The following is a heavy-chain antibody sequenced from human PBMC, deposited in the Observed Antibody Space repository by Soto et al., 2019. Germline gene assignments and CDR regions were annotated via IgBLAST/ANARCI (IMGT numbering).Heavy chain of an antibody. D-gene: IGHD3-22*01. CDR1: GGTNISYA. Sequence: GSSVKVSCQASGGTNISYAISCLLQDPRKGLEWMGGIIPIFGTANYAQKFQGRVTITADESTSTAYMELSSLRSEDTAVYYCARAHYVSSGYYLVGYYYYGMAVCGHGTTVSVSP. CDR3: ARAHYVSSGYYLVGYYYYGMAV. J-gene: IGHJ6*01. CDR2: IIPIFGTA. V-gene: IGHV1-69*13.